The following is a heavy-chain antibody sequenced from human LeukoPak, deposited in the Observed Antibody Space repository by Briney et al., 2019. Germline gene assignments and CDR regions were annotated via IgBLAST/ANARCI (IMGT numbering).Heavy chain of an antibody. CDR2: INPNSGGA. Sequence: ASVKVSCKASGYTFNDYYMHWVRQAPGQGLEWMGWINPNSGGAHYAQKFQGRVSLTRDTSISTIYMELSRLTSGDTAVYYCARQASGGWYYDYWGQGTLVTVSS. D-gene: IGHD6-19*01. CDR1: GYTFNDYY. CDR3: ARQASGGWYYDY. J-gene: IGHJ4*02. V-gene: IGHV1-2*02.